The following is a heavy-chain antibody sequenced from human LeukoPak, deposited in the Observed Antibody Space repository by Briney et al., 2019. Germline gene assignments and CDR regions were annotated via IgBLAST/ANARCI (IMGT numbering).Heavy chain of an antibody. CDR2: IYYTET. J-gene: IGHJ4*02. D-gene: IGHD3-22*01. Sequence: SETLSLTCTVSGGSVSNYYWSWIRQSPGKGLEWIGYIYYTETSYNPSLKSRVTISADTSKNQFSLKLSSVTAADTAVYYCARGIPYYDSSGYYRGPYLNWGQGTLVTVSS. CDR3: ARGIPYYDSSGYYRGPYLN. CDR1: GGSVSNYY. V-gene: IGHV4-59*02.